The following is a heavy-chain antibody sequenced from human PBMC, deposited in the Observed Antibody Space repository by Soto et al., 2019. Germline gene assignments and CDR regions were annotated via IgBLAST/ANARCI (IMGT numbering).Heavy chain of an antibody. CDR1: GGSITSVGYS. Sequence: TLSLTCVVSGGSITSVGYSWNWIRQPPGKALEWLALIYWDDDKRYSPSLKSRLTITKDTSKNQVVLTMTNMDPVDTATYYCAHTPRYSGYDYHFHYWGQGTLVTVSS. CDR2: IYWDDDK. D-gene: IGHD5-12*01. CDR3: AHTPRYSGYDYHFHY. V-gene: IGHV2-5*08. J-gene: IGHJ4*02.